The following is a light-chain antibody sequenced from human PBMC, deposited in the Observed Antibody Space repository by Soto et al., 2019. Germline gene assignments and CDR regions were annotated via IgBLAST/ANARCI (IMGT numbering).Light chain of an antibody. CDR1: QGLXSY. Sequence: EIALTQCAATLSLSPGERATLSCRASQGLXSYLGWYEQKPGQAPRILIXDESNRATAIAARFSGSGSGKDFTLTISSIEPEDFVVYYCHQRRTFPRGTFGQGTRLEI. J-gene: IGKJ5*01. CDR3: HQRRTFPRGT. V-gene: IGKV3-11*01. CDR2: DES.